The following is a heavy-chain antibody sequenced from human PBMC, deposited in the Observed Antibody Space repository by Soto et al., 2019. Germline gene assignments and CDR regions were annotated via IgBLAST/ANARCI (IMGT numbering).Heavy chain of an antibody. CDR2: MSPNSGNT. CDR1: GYTFTTFD. CDR3: ARGITQAYDY. J-gene: IGHJ4*01. D-gene: IGHD3-16*01. V-gene: IGHV1-8*01. Sequence: QVQLVQSGAEVEKPGASVKVSCRPSGYTFTTFDINWVRQAPGQGLEWMGWMSPNSGNTGYAQKFQGRVVMTRDTAISTAYMELRSLTSEDTAVYYCARGITQAYDYWCHGTLVTVSS.